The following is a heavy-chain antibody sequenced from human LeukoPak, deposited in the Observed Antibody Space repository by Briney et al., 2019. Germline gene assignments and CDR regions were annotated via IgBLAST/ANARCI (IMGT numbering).Heavy chain of an antibody. V-gene: IGHV3-23*01. Sequence: GGTLRLSCAASGFTFSNYGMSSVRQAPGKGLGWVSGMSGSGGSTYYADSVKGRFTISRDNSKNTLYLQMNSLRAEDTAVYYCAKSNGYGLIDIWGRGTMVTVSS. CDR3: AKSNGYGLIDI. CDR1: GFTFSNYG. CDR2: MSGSGGST. D-gene: IGHD3-22*01. J-gene: IGHJ3*02.